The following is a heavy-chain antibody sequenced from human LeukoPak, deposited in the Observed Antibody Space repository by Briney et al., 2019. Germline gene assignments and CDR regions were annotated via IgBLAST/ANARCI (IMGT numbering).Heavy chain of an antibody. CDR3: ALASSGGYYQL. D-gene: IGHD1-26*01. Sequence: SETLSLTCAVYGGSFSGYYWSWIRQPPGKGLEWIGEINHSGSTNYNPSLKSRVTISVDTSKNQFSLKLSSVTAADTAVYYCALASSGGYYQLWGQGTLVTVSS. J-gene: IGHJ4*02. V-gene: IGHV4-34*01. CDR1: GGSFSGYY. CDR2: INHSGST.